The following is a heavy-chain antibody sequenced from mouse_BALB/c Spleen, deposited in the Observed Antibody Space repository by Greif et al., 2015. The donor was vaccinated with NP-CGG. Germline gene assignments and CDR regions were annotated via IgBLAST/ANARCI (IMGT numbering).Heavy chain of an antibody. V-gene: IGHV1S81*02. CDR3: TRGRRRDFDF. J-gene: IGHJ2*01. CDR2: INPSNGGA. D-gene: IGHD1-2*01. CDR1: GYTFISYY. Sequence: GAEPVKPGASVKLSCKASGYTFISYYMYWVKQRPGQGLEWIGEINPSNGGANLNEKFKSKATLTVDKSSSTAYMQLSSLTSEDSAVYFCTRGRRRDFDFWGQGTTLTVSS.